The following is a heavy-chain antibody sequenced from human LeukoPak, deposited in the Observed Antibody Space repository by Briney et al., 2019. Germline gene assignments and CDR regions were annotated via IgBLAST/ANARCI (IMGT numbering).Heavy chain of an antibody. Sequence: SENLSLNCTVSGYSISSGYYWGWIRQPPGKGLEWIGSIYHSGSTYYNPSLKSRVTISVDTSKNQFSLKLSSVTAADTAVYYCARALLLRPYNWFDPWGQGTLVTVSS. J-gene: IGHJ5*02. CDR2: IYHSGST. D-gene: IGHD1-26*01. CDR1: GYSISSGYY. CDR3: ARALLLRPYNWFDP. V-gene: IGHV4-38-2*02.